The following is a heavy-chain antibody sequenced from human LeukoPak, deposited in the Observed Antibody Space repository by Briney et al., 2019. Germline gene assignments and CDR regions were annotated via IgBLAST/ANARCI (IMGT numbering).Heavy chain of an antibody. CDR2: INTGNGNT. CDR3: ARGELEQRTHYYYYGMDV. V-gene: IGHV1-3*04. J-gene: IGHJ6*02. CDR1: GYTFTSYA. D-gene: IGHD1/OR15-1a*01. Sequence: ASVKVSCKASGYTFTSYAMHWVRQAPGQRLEWMGWINTGNGNTKYSQKFQGRVTITRDTSASTAYMELSSLRSEDTAVYYCARGELEQRTHYYYYGMDVWGQGTTVTVSS.